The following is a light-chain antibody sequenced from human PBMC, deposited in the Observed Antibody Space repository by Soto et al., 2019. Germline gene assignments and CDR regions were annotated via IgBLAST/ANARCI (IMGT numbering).Light chain of an antibody. CDR1: QSVASRN. V-gene: IGKV3-20*01. Sequence: EIELTQSPGTLSLSPGERATLSCRASQSVASRNLAWYQQKSGQAPRLLIYGASSRAIHTPDRFSGSGSGTDFTLTISGLEPEDFAVYYCQHFGNSLWTFGQGTKVEI. CDR2: GAS. CDR3: QHFGNSLWT. J-gene: IGKJ1*01.